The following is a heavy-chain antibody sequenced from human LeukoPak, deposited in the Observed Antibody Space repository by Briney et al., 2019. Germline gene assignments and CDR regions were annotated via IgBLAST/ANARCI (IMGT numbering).Heavy chain of an antibody. CDR2: ISDSGST. Sequence: SSETLSLTCTVSGGSISSRSYYWGWIRQPPGKGLEWIGKISDSGSTYYSPSLKSRVTISVDTSKNQFSLKLSSVTAADTAVYYCASLGGDPSWFDPWGQGTLVTVSS. CDR1: GGSISSRSYY. CDR3: ASLGGDPSWFDP. J-gene: IGHJ5*02. V-gene: IGHV4-39*07. D-gene: IGHD2-21*02.